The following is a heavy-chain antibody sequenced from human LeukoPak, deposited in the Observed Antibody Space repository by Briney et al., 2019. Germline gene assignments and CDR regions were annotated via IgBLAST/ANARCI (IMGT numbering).Heavy chain of an antibody. J-gene: IGHJ5*01. V-gene: IGHV5-51*01. CDR3: ARRSTWFDS. CDR1: GYSFTDYW. Sequence: GDSLKISCKGFGYSFTDYWIGWLRRLLGKGLEWMGIIYPGDSDTRYSPSFQGQVTISVDKSISTAYLQWSSLKASDTAMYYCARRSTWFDSWGQGTLVTVSS. CDR2: IYPGDSDT. D-gene: IGHD5/OR15-5a*01.